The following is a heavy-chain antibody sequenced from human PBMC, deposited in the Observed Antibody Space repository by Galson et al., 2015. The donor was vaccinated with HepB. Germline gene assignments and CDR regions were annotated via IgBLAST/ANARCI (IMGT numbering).Heavy chain of an antibody. D-gene: IGHD6-6*01. CDR3: ARAGYSSSSEGVDY. Sequence: SLRLSCAASGFTFSSYWMHWVRQTPGKGLVWVSRINSDGSSTSYADSVKGRFTISRDNAKNTLYLQMNSLRAEDTAVYYCARAGYSSSSEGVDYWGQGTLVTVSS. CDR1: GFTFSSYW. CDR2: INSDGSST. V-gene: IGHV3-74*01. J-gene: IGHJ4*02.